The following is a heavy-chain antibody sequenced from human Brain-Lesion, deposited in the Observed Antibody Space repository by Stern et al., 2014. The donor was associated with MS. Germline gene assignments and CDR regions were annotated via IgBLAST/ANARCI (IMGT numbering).Heavy chain of an antibody. D-gene: IGHD2-15*01. CDR1: GFSLSNAAMG. J-gene: IGHJ4*02. Sequence: QVTLKESGPVLVKPTETLTLTCSVSGFSLSNAAMGVSWIRQPPGKALECLAHLFSTGQTAYSPALKSRLTISKDTSRSQVVLTMTNMDPVDSATYYCARMREYCSGGICFAGYYDSWGQGTLVTVSS. CDR3: ARMREYCSGGICFAGYYDS. V-gene: IGHV2-26*01. CDR2: LFSTGQT.